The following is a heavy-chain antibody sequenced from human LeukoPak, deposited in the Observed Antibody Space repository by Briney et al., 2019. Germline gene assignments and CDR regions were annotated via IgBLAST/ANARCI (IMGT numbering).Heavy chain of an antibody. CDR3: ARVFDYGYYFDY. D-gene: IGHD4-17*01. CDR1: GGSISSGDYY. CDR2: IYHSGST. J-gene: IGHJ4*02. V-gene: IGHV4-39*07. Sequence: SETLSLTCTVSGGSISSGDYYWSWIRQPPGKGLEWIGSIYHSGSTYYNPSLKSRVTISVDTSKNQFSLKLSSVTAADTAVYYCARVFDYGYYFDYWGQGTLVTVSS.